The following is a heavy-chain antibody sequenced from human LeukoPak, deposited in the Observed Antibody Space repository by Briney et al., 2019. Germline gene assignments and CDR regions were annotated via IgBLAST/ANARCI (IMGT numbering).Heavy chain of an antibody. D-gene: IGHD3-10*01. V-gene: IGHV3-23*01. J-gene: IGHJ4*02. CDR2: ITSGGGT. CDR3: AKSVGSGSYYNNDC. CDR1: GFTFSSYA. Sequence: GGSLRPSCAASGFTFSSYAMTWVRQAPGQGLEWVSGITSGGGTYYADSVKGRFTISRDNSKNTLYVQMNSLRAEDTALYYCAKSVGSGSYYNNDCWGQGTLVTVSS.